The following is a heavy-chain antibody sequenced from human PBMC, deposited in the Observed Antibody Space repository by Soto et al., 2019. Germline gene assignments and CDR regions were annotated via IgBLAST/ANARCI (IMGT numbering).Heavy chain of an antibody. CDR3: ARYFDWPNAFDI. CDR2: MYYTGNT. Sequence: SLTLCLTCPVSGGSINNTYDYWSRIRQPPGKGLEWIGYMYYTGNTNYNPSLKSRVTISVDTSKNQYSLKLRSVTAADTAVYFCARYFDWPNAFDIWGQGTMVTVSS. CDR1: GGSINNTYDY. V-gene: IGHV4-61*01. J-gene: IGHJ3*02. D-gene: IGHD3-9*01.